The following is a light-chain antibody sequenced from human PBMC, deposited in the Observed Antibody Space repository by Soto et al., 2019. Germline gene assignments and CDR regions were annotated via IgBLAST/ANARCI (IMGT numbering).Light chain of an antibody. CDR1: DTDIGSYLY. CDR3: SSFTTIGTVV. V-gene: IGLV2-14*01. CDR2: EVN. Sequence: QSVLTQPASVSGSPGQSITISCTGTDTDIGSYLYVSWFQQHPGKAPKVVIFEVNKRPAGISDRFSGSKSGNTASLTISGLQPDDDANYFCSSFTTIGTVVFGGGTKLTVL. J-gene: IGLJ2*01.